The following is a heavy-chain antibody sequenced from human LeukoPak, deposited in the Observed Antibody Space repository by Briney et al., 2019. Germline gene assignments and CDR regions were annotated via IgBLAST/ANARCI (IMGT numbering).Heavy chain of an antibody. Sequence: SETLSLTCTVSGGSINSSPYYWGWIRQPPGKGLEWIGSIYYTGTTYYNPSLKSRVTISVDTSQNQFSLKLSSLTAADTAVYYCQRDGYYYDGTGSLTYFDYWGRGTLVTVSS. D-gene: IGHD3-22*01. CDR3: QRDGYYYDGTGSLTYFDY. V-gene: IGHV4-39*07. CDR1: GGSINSSPYY. CDR2: IYYTGTT. J-gene: IGHJ4*02.